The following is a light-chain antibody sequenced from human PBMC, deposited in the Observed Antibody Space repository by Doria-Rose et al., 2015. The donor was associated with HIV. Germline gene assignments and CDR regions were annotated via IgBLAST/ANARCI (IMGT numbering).Light chain of an antibody. CDR2: DGS. CDR1: QRFSSTY. CDR3: HQYGTSWT. V-gene: IGKV3-20*01. Sequence: EIVLTQSPGTLSLSPGARATLSCRASQRFSSTYLAWYQQKPGQAPSLLIYDGSTRATGIPDRFSASGSRTDFTLTINRLEPEDFALYYCHQYGTSWTFGQGTKVEI. J-gene: IGKJ1*01.